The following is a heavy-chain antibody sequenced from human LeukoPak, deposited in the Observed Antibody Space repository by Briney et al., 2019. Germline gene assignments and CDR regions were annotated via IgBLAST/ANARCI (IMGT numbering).Heavy chain of an antibody. CDR1: GYTFTSYG. D-gene: IGHD6-6*01. J-gene: IGHJ3*02. Sequence: ASVKVSCKASGYTFTSYGISWVRQAPGQGLEWMGWISAYNGNTNYAQKLQGRATMTTDTSTSTAYMELRSLRSDDTAVYYCARVNELEYSSSSEVGSDAFDIWGQGTMVTVSS. CDR2: ISAYNGNT. V-gene: IGHV1-18*01. CDR3: ARVNELEYSSSSEVGSDAFDI.